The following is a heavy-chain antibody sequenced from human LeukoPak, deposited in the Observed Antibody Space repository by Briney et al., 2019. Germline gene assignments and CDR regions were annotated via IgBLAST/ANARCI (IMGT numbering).Heavy chain of an antibody. J-gene: IGHJ4*02. Sequence: GGSLRLSCAASGFTVSSNYMSWVRQAPGKGLEWVSVIYSGGSTYYADSVKGRFTISRDNAKNSLYLQMNSLRAEDTAVYYCARGTGDYYDSSPLYWGQGTLVTVSS. CDR1: GFTVSSNY. V-gene: IGHV3-53*01. CDR2: IYSGGST. CDR3: ARGTGDYYDSSPLY. D-gene: IGHD3-22*01.